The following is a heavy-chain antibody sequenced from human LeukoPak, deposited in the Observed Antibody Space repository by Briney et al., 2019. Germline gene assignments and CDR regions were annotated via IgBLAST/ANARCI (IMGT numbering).Heavy chain of an antibody. J-gene: IGHJ4*02. Sequence: GGSLRLSCGASGFTFSGCAMHWVRQASGKGLEWVGRMRSKANSYATAYAASVKGRFTISRDDSKNTAYLQMNSLRAEDTAIYYCATYRQVLLPFESWGQGTLVTVSS. CDR3: ATYRQVLLPFES. CDR2: MRSKANSYAT. CDR1: GFTFSGCA. D-gene: IGHD2-8*02. V-gene: IGHV3-73*01.